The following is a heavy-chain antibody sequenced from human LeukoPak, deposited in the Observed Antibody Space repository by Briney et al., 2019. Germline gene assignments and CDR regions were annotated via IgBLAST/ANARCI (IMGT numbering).Heavy chain of an antibody. V-gene: IGHV4-59*01. J-gene: IGHJ4*02. Sequence: SETLSLTCTVSGGSISSYYWSWIRQPPGKGLEWIGYMYYSGSTNYNPSLKSRVTISVDTSKNQFSLKLSSVTAADTAVYYCAREHTYYDILTGYTPEGFDYWGQGTLVIVSS. CDR3: AREHTYYDILTGYTPEGFDY. CDR1: GGSISSYY. D-gene: IGHD3-9*01. CDR2: MYYSGST.